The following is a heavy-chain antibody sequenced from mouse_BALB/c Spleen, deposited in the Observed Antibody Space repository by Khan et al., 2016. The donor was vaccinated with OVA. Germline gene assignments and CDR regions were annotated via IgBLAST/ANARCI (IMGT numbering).Heavy chain of an antibody. Sequence: VQLKQSGAELARPGASVKMSCKASGYTFTSYTIHWIKKRPGQGLEWIGYINPSNGYTNYNQKFKDKATLTTDKSSTTAYLQLSSLTSDDSAVYICVRDGAYHRNDGWFAYWGQGTLVTVSA. V-gene: IGHV1-4*01. J-gene: IGHJ3*01. CDR2: INPSNGYT. CDR1: GYTFTSYT. CDR3: VRDGAYHRNDGWFAY. D-gene: IGHD2-14*01.